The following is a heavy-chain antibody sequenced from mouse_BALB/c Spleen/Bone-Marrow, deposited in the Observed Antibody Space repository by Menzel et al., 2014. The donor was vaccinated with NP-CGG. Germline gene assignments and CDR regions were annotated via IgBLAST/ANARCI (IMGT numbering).Heavy chain of an antibody. D-gene: IGHD1-1*01. Sequence: VQRVESGPGLVAPSQSLSITCTVSGFSLTDYGINWVRQPPGKGLEWLGTIWGDGSTDYNSVLKSRLSISKDNSKSQVFLKMNSLQTNDTARYYCARDRYGSSWAWFAYWGQGTLVTVSA. CDR3: ARDRYGSSWAWFAY. J-gene: IGHJ3*01. CDR2: IWGDGST. V-gene: IGHV2-6-7*01. CDR1: GFSLTDYG.